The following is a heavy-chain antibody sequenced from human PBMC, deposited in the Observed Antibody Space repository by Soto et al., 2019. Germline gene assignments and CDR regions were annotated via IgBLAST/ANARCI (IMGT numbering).Heavy chain of an antibody. CDR1: GYTFTSYA. Sequence: ASVKVSCKASGYTFTSYAMHWVLRAPGQRLEWMGWINAGNGNTKYSQKFQGRVTITRDTSASTAYMELSSLRSEDTAVYYCARDLSSSWYESWFDPWGQGTLVTVSS. J-gene: IGHJ5*02. CDR3: ARDLSSSWYESWFDP. D-gene: IGHD6-13*01. CDR2: INAGNGNT. V-gene: IGHV1-3*01.